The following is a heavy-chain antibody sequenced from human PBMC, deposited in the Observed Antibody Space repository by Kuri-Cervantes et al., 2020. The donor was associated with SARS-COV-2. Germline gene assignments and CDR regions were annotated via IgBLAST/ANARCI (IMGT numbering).Heavy chain of an antibody. J-gene: IGHJ1*01. Sequence: SETLSLTCTVSGSSISSSSYYWGWIRQPPGKGLEWIGSIYYSGSTYYNPSLKSRVTISVDTSKNQFSLKLSSVTAADTAVYYCARVGGQVAGTLYFQHWGQGTLVTVSS. V-gene: IGHV4-39*07. CDR3: ARVGGQVAGTLYFQH. CDR1: GSSISSSSYY. CDR2: IYYSGST. D-gene: IGHD6-19*01.